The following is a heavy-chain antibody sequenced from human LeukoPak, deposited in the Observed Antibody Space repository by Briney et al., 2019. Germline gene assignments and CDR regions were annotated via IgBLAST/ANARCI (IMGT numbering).Heavy chain of an antibody. D-gene: IGHD2-2*01. J-gene: IGHJ4*02. CDR2: IYWSDDK. V-gene: IGHV2-5*01. CDR1: GFSLTTRGVG. CDR3: AHTRKTIYTSWDYFDY. Sequence: SGPTLVEPTQTLTLTCTFSGFSLTTRGVGVGWIRQPPGKALDWLALIYWSDDKYYRPSLKNRLTITRDTSKNQVVLTMTNMYPVDTATYFCAHTRKTIYTSWDYFDYWGQGTLVTVSS.